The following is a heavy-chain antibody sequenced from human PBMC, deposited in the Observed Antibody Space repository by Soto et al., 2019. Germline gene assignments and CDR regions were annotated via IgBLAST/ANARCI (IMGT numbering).Heavy chain of an antibody. Sequence: GESLKISCKASGFSLNTYWIAWVRQMPGKGLEWMGAIFPGDSDTKYSPSFEGQVTISADRSTSTAYVQWDSLRASDTAMYYCASGWFVWYFDYWGQGTLVTVSS. CDR1: GFSLNTYW. CDR2: IFPGDSDT. D-gene: IGHD2-15*01. CDR3: ASGWFVWYFDY. J-gene: IGHJ4*02. V-gene: IGHV5-51*01.